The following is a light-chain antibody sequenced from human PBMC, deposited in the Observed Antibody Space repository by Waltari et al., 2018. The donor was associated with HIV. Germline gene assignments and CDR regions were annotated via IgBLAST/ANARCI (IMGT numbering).Light chain of an antibody. CDR3: STWDDRLGDRV. Sequence: SMLTQPPSSSGTPGQTFTISCSGGSSNIGSNYVYWFQQLPGAAPKLLIYRNIQRPSGVPDRFSGSKSGSSASLAISGLRSEDEAVYYCSTWDDRLGDRVFVGGTKLTVL. J-gene: IGLJ3*02. CDR2: RNI. V-gene: IGLV1-47*01. CDR1: SSNIGSNY.